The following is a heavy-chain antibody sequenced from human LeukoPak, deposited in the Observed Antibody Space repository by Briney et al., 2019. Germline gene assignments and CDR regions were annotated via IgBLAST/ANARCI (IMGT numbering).Heavy chain of an antibody. D-gene: IGHD3-22*01. CDR3: ARAVTMIVVPRRAFDI. Sequence: SETLSLTCAVYGGSFSGYYWSWIRQPPGKGLEWIGEINHSGSTNYNPSLKSRVTISVDTSKNQFSLKLSSVTAADTAVYYCARAVTMIVVPRRAFDIRGQGTMVTVSS. J-gene: IGHJ3*02. V-gene: IGHV4-34*01. CDR1: GGSFSGYY. CDR2: INHSGST.